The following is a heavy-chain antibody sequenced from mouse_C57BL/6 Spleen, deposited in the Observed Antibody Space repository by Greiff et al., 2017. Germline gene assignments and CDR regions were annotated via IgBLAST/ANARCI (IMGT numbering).Heavy chain of an antibody. CDR1: GFSLSTSGMG. CDR3: ARIPPYYYGSSYYAMDY. Sequence: QVTLKECGPGILQSSQTLSLTCSFSGFSLSTSGMGVSWIRQPSGKGLEWLAHIYWDDDKRYNPSLKSRLTISKDTSRNQVFLKITSVDTADTATYYCARIPPYYYGSSYYAMDYWGQGTSVTVSS. CDR2: IYWDDDK. V-gene: IGHV8-12*01. D-gene: IGHD1-1*01. J-gene: IGHJ4*01.